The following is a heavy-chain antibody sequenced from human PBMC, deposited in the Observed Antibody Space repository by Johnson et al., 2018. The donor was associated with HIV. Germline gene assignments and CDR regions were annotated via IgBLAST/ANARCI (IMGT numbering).Heavy chain of an antibody. J-gene: IGHJ3*01. CDR3: ARSMRGAFDV. D-gene: IGHD3-10*01. Sequence: EQLVESGGGLVQPGGSLRLSCAASGFTFSSYAMDWVRQTPGKGLAWVSAVSAGGDNTYYADSVEGRFTISRDNSKNTLYLQMNSLRAEDTAVYYCARSMRGAFDVWGQGTMVTVSS. CDR2: VSAGGDNT. V-gene: IGHV3-23*04. CDR1: GFTFSSYA.